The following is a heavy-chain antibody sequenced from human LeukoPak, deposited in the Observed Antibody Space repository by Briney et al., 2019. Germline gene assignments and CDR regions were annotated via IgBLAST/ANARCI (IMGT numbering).Heavy chain of an antibody. Sequence: SETLSLTCTLSGGSISSYYWSWIRQPPGKGLEWIGYIYYSGSTNYNPSLKSRVTISVDTSKNQFSLKLSSVTAADTAVYYCACQTNDAFDIWGQGTMVTVSS. CDR1: GGSISSYY. V-gene: IGHV4-59*08. J-gene: IGHJ3*02. CDR3: ACQTNDAFDI. CDR2: IYYSGST.